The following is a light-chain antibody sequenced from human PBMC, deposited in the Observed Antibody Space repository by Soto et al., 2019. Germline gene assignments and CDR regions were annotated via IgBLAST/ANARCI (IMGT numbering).Light chain of an antibody. V-gene: IGKV1-33*01. CDR1: QDITND. Sequence: DIQMTQSPSSLSASVGDRVTITCQASQDITNDLNWYQQKPGKAPKVLIYEASNLKTGVPSMFSGSGSGTYFTFTISSLQPEDIATYFCQQYDNVPLTFGGGTKVEIK. CDR2: EAS. CDR3: QQYDNVPLT. J-gene: IGKJ4*01.